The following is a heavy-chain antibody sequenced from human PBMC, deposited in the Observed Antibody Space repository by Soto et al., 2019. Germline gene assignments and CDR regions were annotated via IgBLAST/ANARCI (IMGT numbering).Heavy chain of an antibody. CDR1: GYTFTSYY. CDR2: INPSGGST. Sequence: ASVKVSCKASGYTFTSYYMHWVGQAPVQGLEWMGMINPSGGSTSYAQKFQGRVTMTRDTSTSTVYMELSSLRSEDTAVYYCARDNPQSYCGGDCYSLYFDYWGQGTMVTVSS. J-gene: IGHJ4*02. V-gene: IGHV1-46*01. CDR3: ARDNPQSYCGGDCYSLYFDY. D-gene: IGHD2-21*02.